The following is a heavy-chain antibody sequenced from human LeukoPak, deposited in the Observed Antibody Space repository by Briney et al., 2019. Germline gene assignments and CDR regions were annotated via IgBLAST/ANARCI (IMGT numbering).Heavy chain of an antibody. CDR2: ISWNSGSI. J-gene: IGHJ4*02. CDR1: GFTFDDYA. V-gene: IGHV3-9*01. CDR3: AKGTRIAAAGSFDY. Sequence: GGSLRLSCAASGFTFDDYAMHWVRLAPGKGLEWVSGISWNSGSIGYADSVKGRFTISRDNAKNSLYLQMNSLRAEDTALYYCAKGTRIAAAGSFDYWGQGTLVTVSS. D-gene: IGHD6-13*01.